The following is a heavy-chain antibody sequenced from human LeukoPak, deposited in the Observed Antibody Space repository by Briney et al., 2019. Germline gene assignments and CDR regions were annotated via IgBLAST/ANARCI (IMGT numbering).Heavy chain of an antibody. CDR3: ARYSGWYYFDY. Sequence: SETLSLTCAVYGGSFSGYYWSWIRQPPGKGLEWIGEINHSGSTNYNPSLKSRVTISVDTSKNQFSLKLSSVTAADTAVYYCARYSGWYYFDYWGQGTLVTVSS. V-gene: IGHV4-34*01. CDR2: INHSGST. J-gene: IGHJ4*02. D-gene: IGHD6-19*01. CDR1: GGSFSGYY.